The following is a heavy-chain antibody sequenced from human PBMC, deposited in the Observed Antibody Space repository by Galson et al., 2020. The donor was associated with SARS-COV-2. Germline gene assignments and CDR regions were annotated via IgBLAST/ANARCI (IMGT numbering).Heavy chain of an antibody. D-gene: IGHD1-26*01. Sequence: SETLSLTCTVPGGSITSGGSYWSWIRQHPGQGLAWIGYIFYSGFTYYNPSLRSRVTMSLDTSKNQFSLKLNSVTAADTAVYYCANGLGGDYWGQGTLVTVSS. CDR1: GGSITSGGSY. CDR3: ANGLGGDY. J-gene: IGHJ4*02. CDR2: IFYSGFT. V-gene: IGHV4-31*03.